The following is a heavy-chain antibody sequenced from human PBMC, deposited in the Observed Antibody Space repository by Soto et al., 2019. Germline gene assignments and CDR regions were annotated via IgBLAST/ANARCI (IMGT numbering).Heavy chain of an antibody. CDR3: ARGGRGYSSAPRYYFDY. CDR2: IIPIFATV. D-gene: IGHD5-18*01. V-gene: IGHV1-69*01. J-gene: IGHJ4*01. Sequence: QVQLVQSGSEVKKPGSSVKVSCKASGGSFSSNPISWVRQAPGQGLEWMAGIIPIFATVHYAQKFQGRVTITADESTSTAYMELTSLRSEDTAVYFCARGGRGYSSAPRYYFDYGGHGTLVTVSS. CDR1: GGSFSSNP.